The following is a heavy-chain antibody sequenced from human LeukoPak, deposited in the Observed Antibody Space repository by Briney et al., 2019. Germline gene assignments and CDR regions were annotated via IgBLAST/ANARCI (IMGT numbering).Heavy chain of an antibody. CDR3: TTLDSSSWYFNYYYYHMDV. CDR1: GFTFSNAW. CDR2: IKSKTDGGTT. J-gene: IGHJ6*03. D-gene: IGHD6-13*01. Sequence: GGSLRLSCAASGFTFSNAWMSWVRQAPGKGLEWVGRIKSKTDGGTTDYAAPVKGRFTISRDDSKNTLYLQMNSLKTEDTAVYYCTTLDSSSWYFNYYYYHMDVWGKGTTATVSS. V-gene: IGHV3-15*01.